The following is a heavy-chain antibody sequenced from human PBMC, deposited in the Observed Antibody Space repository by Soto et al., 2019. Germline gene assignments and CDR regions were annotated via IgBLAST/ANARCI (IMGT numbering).Heavy chain of an antibody. J-gene: IGHJ6*02. Sequence: ASVKVSFKASGYTFTGYYMHWLRQAPGQGLEWMGWINPNSGGTNYAQKFQGRVTMTRDTSISTAYMELSRLRSDDTAVYYCARDQITMVRGGDYYYYGMDVWGQGTTVTVSS. CDR3: ARDQITMVRGGDYYYYGMDV. D-gene: IGHD3-10*01. CDR2: INPNSGGT. CDR1: GYTFTGYY. V-gene: IGHV1-2*02.